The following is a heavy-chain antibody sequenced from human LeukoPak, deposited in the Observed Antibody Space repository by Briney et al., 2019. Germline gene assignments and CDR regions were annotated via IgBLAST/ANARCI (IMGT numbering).Heavy chain of an antibody. CDR2: INTDGSST. D-gene: IGHD2-15*01. CDR1: GFTFSSDW. CDR3: ARAVGGSGYYYGMDV. J-gene: IGHJ6*02. Sequence: PGGSLRLSCAASGFTFSSDWMHWVRQAPEKGLVWVSRINTDGSSTSYADSVKGRFTISRDNAKNSMYLQMNSLRAEDTAVYYCARAVGGSGYYYGMDVWGQGATVTVSS. V-gene: IGHV3-74*01.